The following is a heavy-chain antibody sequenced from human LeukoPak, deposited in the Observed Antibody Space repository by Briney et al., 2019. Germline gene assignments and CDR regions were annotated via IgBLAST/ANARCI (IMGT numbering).Heavy chain of an antibody. V-gene: IGHV3-21*01. D-gene: IGHD6-19*01. Sequence: GGSLRLSCAASGFTFTRDSMNSVRQAPGKGLEWVSSISSGSSYIYYADSVKGRFTISRDNATKSVYLQMNSLRADDTAVYYCARDFTGSSGPYFDCWGQGTLVTVSA. J-gene: IGHJ4*02. CDR1: GFTFTRDS. CDR2: ISSGSSYI. CDR3: ARDFTGSSGPYFDC.